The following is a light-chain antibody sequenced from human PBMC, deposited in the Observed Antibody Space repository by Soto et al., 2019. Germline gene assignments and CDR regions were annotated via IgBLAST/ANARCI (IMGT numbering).Light chain of an antibody. V-gene: IGKV3-20*01. CDR3: QQYESAPTYT. J-gene: IGKJ2*01. CDR1: QSITSNY. Sequence: EIVLTQSPYTLSLSPGESATLSCRASQSITSNYLAWYQLKPGQAPRFLIFGASSRASGVPDRFSGAGSGADFTLTISRLEPEDFAVYYCQQYESAPTYTFGQGTRLEI. CDR2: GAS.